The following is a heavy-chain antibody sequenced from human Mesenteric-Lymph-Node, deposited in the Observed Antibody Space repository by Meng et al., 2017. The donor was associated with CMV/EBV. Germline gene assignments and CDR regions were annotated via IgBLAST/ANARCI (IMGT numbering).Heavy chain of an antibody. CDR3: AKGGGRWQWLDY. J-gene: IGHJ4*02. V-gene: IGHV3-23*03. D-gene: IGHD6-19*01. CDR2: IYSGGSST. CDR1: GFTFNNYG. Sequence: GESLKISCAASGFTFNNYGMNWVRPAPGKGLEWVSDIYSGGSSTYYADSVKGRFTISRDNSKNTLYLQMNSLRAEDTAVYYCAKGGGRWQWLDYWGQGTLVTVSS.